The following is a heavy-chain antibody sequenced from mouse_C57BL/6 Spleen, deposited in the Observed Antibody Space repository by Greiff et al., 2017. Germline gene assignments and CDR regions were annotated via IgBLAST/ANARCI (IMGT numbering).Heavy chain of an antibody. CDR1: GYTFTDYE. V-gene: IGHV1-15*01. CDR2: IDPETGGT. Sequence: QVQLKESGAELVRPGASVTLSCKASGYTFTDYEMHWVKQTPVHGLEWIGAIDPETGGTAYNQKFKGKAILTADTSSSTAYRELRSLTSEDSAVYYCTIAGWFAYWGQGTLVTVSA. CDR3: TIAGWFAY. J-gene: IGHJ3*01.